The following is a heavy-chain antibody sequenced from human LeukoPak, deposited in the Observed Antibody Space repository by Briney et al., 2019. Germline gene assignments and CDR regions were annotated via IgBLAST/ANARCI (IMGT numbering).Heavy chain of an antibody. CDR2: IRSKANSYAT. CDR3: TRHVHPYYYGS. CDR1: GFTFSGSA. D-gene: IGHD3-10*01. V-gene: IGHV3-73*01. J-gene: IGHJ4*02. Sequence: GGSLRLSCAASGFTFSGSAMHWVRQASGKGLEWVGRIRSKANSYATAYAASVKGRFTIYRDDSKNTAYLQMNSLKTEDTAVYYCTRHVHPYYYGSWGQGTLVTVSS.